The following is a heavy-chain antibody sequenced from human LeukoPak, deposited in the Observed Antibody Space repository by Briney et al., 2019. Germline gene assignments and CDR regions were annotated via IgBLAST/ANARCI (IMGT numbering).Heavy chain of an antibody. J-gene: IGHJ4*02. D-gene: IGHD3-22*01. CDR3: ARRVYYDSSGYYPLDY. CDR1: GYTFTSYD. Sequence: GASVKVSCKASGYTFTSYDINWVRQATGQGLEWMGWMNPNSGNTGYAQKFQGRVTITADTSTDTAYMELSSLRSEDTAVYYCARRVYYDSSGYYPLDYWGQGTLVTVSS. CDR2: MNPNSGNT. V-gene: IGHV1-8*01.